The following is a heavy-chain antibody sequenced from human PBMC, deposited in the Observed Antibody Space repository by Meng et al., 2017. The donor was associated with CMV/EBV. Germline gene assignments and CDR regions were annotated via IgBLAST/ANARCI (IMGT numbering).Heavy chain of an antibody. CDR2: IIPSFGTA. CDR3: ASKGGSYDY. Sequence: KVACKASGGTFSSYAISWVRQAPGQGLEWMGRIIPSFGTANYEQKFQGRVTITADESTSTAYMELSSLRSEDTAVYYCASKGGSYDYWGQGTLVTVSS. CDR1: GGTFSSYA. D-gene: IGHD1-26*01. V-gene: IGHV1-69*15. J-gene: IGHJ4*02.